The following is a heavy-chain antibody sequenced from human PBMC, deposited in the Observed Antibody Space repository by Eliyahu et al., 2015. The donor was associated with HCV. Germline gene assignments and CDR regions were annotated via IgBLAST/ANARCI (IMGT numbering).Heavy chain of an antibody. V-gene: IGHV3-7*01. J-gene: IGHJ4*02. Sequence: EVQLVESGGGLVQPGGSLRLSCAASGFXFSSYWMSWVRQAPGKGLGWVANIKQDGSEKYYVDSVKGRFTISRDNAKNSLYLQMNSLRAEDTAVYYCARVNYYGSGSYYFDYWGQGTLVTVSS. CDR2: IKQDGSEK. CDR3: ARVNYYGSGSYYFDY. CDR1: GFXFSSYW. D-gene: IGHD3-10*01.